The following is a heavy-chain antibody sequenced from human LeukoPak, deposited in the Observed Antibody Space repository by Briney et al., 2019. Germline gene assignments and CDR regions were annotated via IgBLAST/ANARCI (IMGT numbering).Heavy chain of an antibody. D-gene: IGHD2-15*01. Sequence: SETLSLTCTVSGGSISSGGYYWSWIRQHPGKGLEWIGYIYNSGNTYYNPSLKSRVTISVDTSKNQFSLKLSSVTAADTAVYYCARVPYCSGGSCYPADYWGQGTPVTVSS. CDR3: ARVPYCSGGSCYPADY. CDR2: IYNSGNT. V-gene: IGHV4-31*03. J-gene: IGHJ4*02. CDR1: GGSISSGGYY.